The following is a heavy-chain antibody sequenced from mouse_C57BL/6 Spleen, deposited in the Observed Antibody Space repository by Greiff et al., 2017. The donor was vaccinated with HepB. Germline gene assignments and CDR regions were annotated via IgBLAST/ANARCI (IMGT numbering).Heavy chain of an antibody. V-gene: IGHV1-64*01. Sequence: QVQLQQPGAELVKPGASVKLSCKASGYTFTSYWMHWVKQRPGQGLEWIGMIHPNSGSTNYNEKFKSKATLTVDKSSSTAYMQLSSLTSEDSAVYYCAISYDYEGAFDYWGQGTTLTVSS. CDR2: IHPNSGST. CDR1: GYTFTSYW. D-gene: IGHD2-4*01. J-gene: IGHJ2*01. CDR3: AISYDYEGAFDY.